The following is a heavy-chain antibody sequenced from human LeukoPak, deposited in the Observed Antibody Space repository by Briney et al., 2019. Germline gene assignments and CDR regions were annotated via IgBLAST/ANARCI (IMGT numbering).Heavy chain of an antibody. Sequence: GGSLRLSCAASGFAFSSYWMTWVRQAPGKGLEWMANIRDDGSDKYYVDSVKGRFTISRDNAQNTLLLQMDSLRVEDTAVYYCVRHTRRSPGDYWGQGTLVTVST. J-gene: IGHJ4*02. V-gene: IGHV3-7*01. CDR2: IRDDGSDK. CDR3: VRHTRRSPGDY. D-gene: IGHD1-26*01. CDR1: GFAFSSYW.